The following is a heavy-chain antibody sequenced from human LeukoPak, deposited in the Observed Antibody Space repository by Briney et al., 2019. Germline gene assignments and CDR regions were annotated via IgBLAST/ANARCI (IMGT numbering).Heavy chain of an antibody. Sequence: GGSLTLSCAASGFTFSDYYMSWIRQAPGKGLEWVSYISSSGSTIYYADSVKGRFTISRDNAKNSLYLQMKSLRAEETAVYYCARDHSGSYPFYYYYGMDVWGQGTTVTVSS. D-gene: IGHD1-26*01. V-gene: IGHV3-11*01. CDR2: ISSSGSTI. CDR3: ARDHSGSYPFYYYYGMDV. CDR1: GFTFSDYY. J-gene: IGHJ6*01.